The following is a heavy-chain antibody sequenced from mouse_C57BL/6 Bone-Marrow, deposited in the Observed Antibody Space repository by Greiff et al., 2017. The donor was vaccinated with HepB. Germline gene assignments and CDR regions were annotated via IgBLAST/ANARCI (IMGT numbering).Heavy chain of an antibody. V-gene: IGHV5-6*01. D-gene: IGHD1-1*01. CDR1: GFTFSSYG. CDR3: AGQFYGLWYFDV. CDR2: ISSGGSYT. J-gene: IGHJ1*03. Sequence: EVQRVESGGDLVKPGGSLKLSCAASGFTFSSYGMSWVRQTPDKRLEWVATISSGGSYTYYPDSVKGRYTLSRDNAKNTLYLQMSSLKSEDTALYYCAGQFYGLWYFDVWGTGTTVTVSS.